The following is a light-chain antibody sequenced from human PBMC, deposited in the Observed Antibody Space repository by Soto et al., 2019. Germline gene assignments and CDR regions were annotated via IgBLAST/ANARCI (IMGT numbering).Light chain of an antibody. CDR3: QQYNSYSWT. CDR2: DAS. Sequence: DIQMTQSPSTLSASLVDRVTITCRASQSISIWLAWYQQKPGKAPKLLIYDASSLESGVPSRFSGSGSGTEFTLTISSLQPDDFATYYCQQYNSYSWTFGQGTKVEIK. CDR1: QSISIW. V-gene: IGKV1-5*01. J-gene: IGKJ1*01.